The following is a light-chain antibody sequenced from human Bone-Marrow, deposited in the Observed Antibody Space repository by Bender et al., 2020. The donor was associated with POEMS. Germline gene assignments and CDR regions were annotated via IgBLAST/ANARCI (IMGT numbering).Light chain of an antibody. CDR2: EVN. J-gene: IGLJ3*02. CDR3: NSYTSSGSRV. V-gene: IGLV2-14*02. CDR1: SSDVGHSNL. Sequence: QPALTQPASVSGSPGQSITVSCTGTSSDVGHSNLVSWYQQHPGKVPKLMIYEVNNRPSGVSDRFSGSKSGYTASLTISGLQAEDEADYYCNSYTSSGSRVFGGGTKVTVL.